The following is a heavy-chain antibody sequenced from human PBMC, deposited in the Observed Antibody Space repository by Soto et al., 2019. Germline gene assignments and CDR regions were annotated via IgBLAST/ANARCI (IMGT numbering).Heavy chain of an antibody. CDR1: GYSFTSYW. CDR2: IDPSDSYT. Sequence: PGESLKISCKGSGYSFTSYWISWVRQMPGKGLEWMGRIDPSDSYTNYSPSFQGHVTISADKSISTAYLQWSSLKASDTAMYYCASTTSVIAEDRYYYYGMDVWGQGTTVTVSS. J-gene: IGHJ6*02. CDR3: ASTTSVIAEDRYYYYGMDV. D-gene: IGHD6-13*01. V-gene: IGHV5-10-1*01.